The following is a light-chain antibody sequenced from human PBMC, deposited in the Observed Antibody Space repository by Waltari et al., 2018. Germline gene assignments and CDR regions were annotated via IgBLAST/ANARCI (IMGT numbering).Light chain of an antibody. Sequence: QSALTQPPSVSGSPGQSVTISFTGTSSDVGFYNRVSWYQQSPGTAPKLMIYEVTNRPSGVPDRFSGSKSGDTASLTISGLQAEDEADYYCSSYTSSNTYLFGTGTKVTVL. J-gene: IGLJ1*01. CDR3: SSYTSSNTYL. CDR1: SSDVGFYNR. CDR2: EVT. V-gene: IGLV2-18*02.